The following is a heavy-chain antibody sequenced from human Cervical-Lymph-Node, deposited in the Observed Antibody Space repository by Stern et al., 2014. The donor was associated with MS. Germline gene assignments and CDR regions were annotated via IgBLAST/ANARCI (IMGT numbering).Heavy chain of an antibody. CDR1: GYLFDDYW. D-gene: IGHD5-12*01. CDR3: ARSPATPSGYDRFDY. Sequence: VQLVESGAEVKKPGESLKISCEASGYLFDDYWIGWVRQMSGRGLELVAIIFPRDSNTRYSPSVQGQVTISADKSISPAYLQRSSLKPADPAMYYWARSPATPSGYDRFDYWGQGALVTVSS. J-gene: IGHJ4*02. CDR2: IFPRDSNT. V-gene: IGHV5-51*03.